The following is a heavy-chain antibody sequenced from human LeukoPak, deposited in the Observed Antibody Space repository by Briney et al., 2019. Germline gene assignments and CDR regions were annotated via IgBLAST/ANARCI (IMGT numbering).Heavy chain of an antibody. Sequence: SGTLSLTCAVSGGSISSSNWWSWVRQPPGKGMEWIGEIHHSWSINYNPSLKSRATISVDKSKNQFSLKLSSVTAADTAVYYCARKTIEPIEGNFDYWGQGSLVTVSS. J-gene: IGHJ4*02. D-gene: IGHD2/OR15-2a*01. V-gene: IGHV4-4*02. CDR1: GGSISSSNW. CDR2: IHHSWSI. CDR3: ARKTIEPIEGNFDY.